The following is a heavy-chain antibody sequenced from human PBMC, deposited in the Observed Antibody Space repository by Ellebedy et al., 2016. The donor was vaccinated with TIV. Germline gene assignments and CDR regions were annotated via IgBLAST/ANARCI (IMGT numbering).Heavy chain of an antibody. V-gene: IGHV1-2*02. CDR3: TRVNTAWYNDY. CDR2: INPNNSDT. D-gene: IGHD1-1*01. CDR1: GYTFTGYY. Sequence: ASVKVSCKTSGYTFTGYYMLWVRQAPGQGLEWMGWINPNNSDTKYAQKFQGRITLTRDTSISTAYMELTRLTSDDTAIYFCTRVNTAWYNDYWGQGTLVTVSS. J-gene: IGHJ4*02.